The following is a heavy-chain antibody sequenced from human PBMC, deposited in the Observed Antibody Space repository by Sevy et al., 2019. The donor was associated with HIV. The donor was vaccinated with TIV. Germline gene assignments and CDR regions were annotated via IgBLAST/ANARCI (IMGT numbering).Heavy chain of an antibody. D-gene: IGHD1-26*01. CDR2: IYYNRHI. Sequence: SETLSLTCTVSGGSITSLYWNWIRQPPGKGLEWFANIYYNRHINYNPSLKSRVTLSLDTSKNQFSLRLGSVTAADTAMYYCAGENAWGRGYSWGQGTLVTVSS. J-gene: IGHJ4*02. CDR1: GGSITSLY. V-gene: IGHV4-59*08. CDR3: AGENAWGRGYS.